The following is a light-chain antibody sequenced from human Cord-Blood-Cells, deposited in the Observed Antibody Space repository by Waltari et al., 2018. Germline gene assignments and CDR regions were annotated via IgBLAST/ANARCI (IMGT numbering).Light chain of an antibody. V-gene: IGLV2-23*01. CDR1: SSDVGSYNL. Sequence: QSALTQPASVSGSPGQSITISCTGTSSDVGSYNLVSWYQQHPGKAPKLMIYEGSKRPSGVANRCSGSKSGNTTSLTISGLQAEDEADYDCCSYAGSSTYGVFGGGTKLTVL. CDR3: CSYAGSSTYGV. CDR2: EGS. J-gene: IGLJ2*01.